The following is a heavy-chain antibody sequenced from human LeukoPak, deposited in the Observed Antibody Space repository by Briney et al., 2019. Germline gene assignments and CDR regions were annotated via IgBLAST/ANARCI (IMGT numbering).Heavy chain of an antibody. J-gene: IGHJ4*02. D-gene: IGHD3-10*01. CDR2: IIPIFGTA. CDR3: ARGITMVRGELDY. CDR1: GCTFSSYA. V-gene: IGHV1-69*05. Sequence: ASVKVSCKASGCTFSSYAISWVRQAPGQGLEWMGRIIPIFGTANYAQKFQGRVTITTDESTSTAYMELSSLRSEDTAVYYCARGITMVRGELDYWGQGTLVTVSS.